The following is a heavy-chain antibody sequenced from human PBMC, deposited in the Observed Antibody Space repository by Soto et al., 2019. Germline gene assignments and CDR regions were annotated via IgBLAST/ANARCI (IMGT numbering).Heavy chain of an antibody. V-gene: IGHV4-34*01. CDR1: GGSFSGYY. Sequence: QVQLQQWGAGLLKPSETLSLTCAVYGGSFSGYYWSWIRQPPGKGLEWIGEINHSGSTNYNPSLKSRVTISVDTSKNQSSLKLSSVTAADTAVYYCARGYPRVWGSYYGMDVWGQGTTVTVSS. J-gene: IGHJ6*02. CDR2: INHSGST. CDR3: ARGYPRVWGSYYGMDV. D-gene: IGHD3-16*01.